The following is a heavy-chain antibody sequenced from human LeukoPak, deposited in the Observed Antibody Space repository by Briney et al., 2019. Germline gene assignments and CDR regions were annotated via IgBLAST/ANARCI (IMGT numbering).Heavy chain of an antibody. J-gene: IGHJ3*02. Sequence: GGSLRLSCAASGFTLGDYYMGWIRQAPGKGLEWISYISSSGSRIYNADSVKGRFTISRDNAKNSLYLQMNSLRAEDTAVYYCARAFNDAFDIWGQGTMVTVSS. V-gene: IGHV3-11*04. CDR3: ARAFNDAFDI. CDR1: GFTLGDYY. CDR2: ISSSGSRI.